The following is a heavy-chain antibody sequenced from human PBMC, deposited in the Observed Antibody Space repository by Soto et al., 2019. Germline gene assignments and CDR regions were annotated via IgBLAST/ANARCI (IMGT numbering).Heavy chain of an antibody. CDR1: GFSLSTSGVG. V-gene: IGHV2-5*02. Sequence: QITLKESGPTLVRPTQTLTLTCTFSGFSLSTSGVGVGWIRQSPGKALEWIALIFWDDDKRYSPSLKSRPSITTGTSKNQVVLTMTKMDPVDAGTYYCTHHGYYSYGMDVWGQGTTVTVSS. CDR3: THHGYYSYGMDV. J-gene: IGHJ6*02. CDR2: IFWDDDK.